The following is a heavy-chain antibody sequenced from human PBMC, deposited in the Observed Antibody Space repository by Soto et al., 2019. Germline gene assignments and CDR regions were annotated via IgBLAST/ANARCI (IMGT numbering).Heavy chain of an antibody. CDR3: ARGGPKAVYSCSSRFDY. CDR2: IIPIFGTA. CDR1: GGTFSSYA. J-gene: IGHJ4*02. Sequence: ASVKVSCKASGGTFSSYAISWVRQAPGQGLEWMGGIIPIFGTANYAQKFQGRVTITADESTSTAYMELSSLRSEDTAVYYCARGGPKAVYSCSSRFDYWRTGPLLTVSS. V-gene: IGHV1-69*13. D-gene: IGHD6-6*01.